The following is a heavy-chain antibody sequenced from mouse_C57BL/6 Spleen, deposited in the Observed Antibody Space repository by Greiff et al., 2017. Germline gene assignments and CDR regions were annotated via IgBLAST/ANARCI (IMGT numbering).Heavy chain of an antibody. D-gene: IGHD2-3*01. Sequence: QLKESGAELVKPGASVKLSCKASGYTFTSYWMHWVKQRPGQGLEWIGMIHPNSGSTNYNEKFKSKATLTVDKSSSTAYMQLSSLTSEDSAVYYCALYDGYYFDYWGQGTTLTVSS. CDR2: IHPNSGST. CDR1: GYTFTSYW. V-gene: IGHV1-64*01. CDR3: ALYDGYYFDY. J-gene: IGHJ2*01.